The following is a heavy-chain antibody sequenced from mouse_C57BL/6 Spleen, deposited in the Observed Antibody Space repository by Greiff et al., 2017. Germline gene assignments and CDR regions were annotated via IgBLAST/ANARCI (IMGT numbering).Heavy chain of an antibody. CDR1: GYAFSSYW. J-gene: IGHJ2*01. CDR3: ARRDTTVVATGYFDY. Sequence: PLQQSGAELVKPGASVKISCKASGYAFSSYWMNWVKQRPGKGLEWIGQIYPGDGDTNYNGKFKGKATLTADKSSSTAYMQLSSLTSEDSAVYFCARRDTTVVATGYFDYWGQGTTLTVSS. V-gene: IGHV1-80*01. D-gene: IGHD1-1*01. CDR2: IYPGDGDT.